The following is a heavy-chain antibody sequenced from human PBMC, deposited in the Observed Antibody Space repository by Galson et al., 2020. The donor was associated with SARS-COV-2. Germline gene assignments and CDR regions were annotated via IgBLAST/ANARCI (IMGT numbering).Heavy chain of an antibody. CDR3: ARQADFWNDSGLFYYYMDV. J-gene: IGHJ6*03. CDR2: IGSSGTII. V-gene: IGHV3-48*03. CDR1: GFTFSSYD. D-gene: IGHD3-3*01. Sequence: GESLKISCAASGFTFSSYDMNWVRQAPGKGLEWVSYIGSSGTIIYYADSVKGRFTISRDNTKNSLYLQMNSLRAEDTAVYYCARQADFWNDSGLFYYYMDVWGKGTTVTVSS.